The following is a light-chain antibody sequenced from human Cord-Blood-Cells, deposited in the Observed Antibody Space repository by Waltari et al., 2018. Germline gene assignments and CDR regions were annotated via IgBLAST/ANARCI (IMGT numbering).Light chain of an antibody. V-gene: IGLV2-14*01. CDR3: RSYTSSSTLVV. CDR2: DVS. J-gene: IGLJ2*01. CDR1: SSDVGGYNY. Sequence: QSALTHPASVSGSPGQSITISCTETSSDVGGYNYVSWYQQHPGKAPKLMIYDVSKRTSVVSDRFSGSKSSNTASQIISELHADNEAYYHCRSYTSSSTLVVLCGGNKLTVL.